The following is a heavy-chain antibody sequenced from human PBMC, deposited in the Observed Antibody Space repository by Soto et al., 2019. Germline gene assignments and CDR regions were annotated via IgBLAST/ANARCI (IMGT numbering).Heavy chain of an antibody. CDR1: GGSISSSNW. CDR2: IYHSGST. Sequence: QVQLQESGPGLVKPSGTLSLTCAVSGGSISSSNWWSWVRQPPGKGLEWIGEIYHSGSTNYNPSLKSRVTISVDKSKNQFSLKLSSVTAADTAVYYCARVRGAASGPPMRGGRGYGMDVWGQGTTFTVSS. J-gene: IGHJ6*02. D-gene: IGHD3-10*01. CDR3: ARVRGAASGPPMRGGRGYGMDV. V-gene: IGHV4-4*02.